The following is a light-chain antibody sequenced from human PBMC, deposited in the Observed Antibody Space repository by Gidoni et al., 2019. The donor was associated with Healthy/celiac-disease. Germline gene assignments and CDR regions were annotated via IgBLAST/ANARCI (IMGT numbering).Light chain of an antibody. CDR2: DVS. J-gene: IGLJ2*01. CDR3: CSYAGSYTLV. CDR1: SSDVGGYNY. V-gene: IGLV2-11*01. Sequence: QSALTQPRSVYGSPGQSVTISCTGTSSDVGGYNYVPWYQQHPGKAPKLMIYDVSKRPSGVPDRFSGSKSGNTASLTISGLQAEDEADYYCCSYAGSYTLVFGGGTKLTVL.